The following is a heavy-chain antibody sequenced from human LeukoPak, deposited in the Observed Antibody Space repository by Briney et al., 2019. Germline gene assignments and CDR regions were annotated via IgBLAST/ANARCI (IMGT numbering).Heavy chain of an antibody. CDR3: AREKYFDPPGAFDI. Sequence: SETLSLTCTVSGGSISSYYWSWIRQPPGKGLEWIGYIYYSGSTNYNPSLKSRVTISVGTSKNQFSLKLSSVTAADTAVYYCAREKYFDPPGAFDIWGQGTMVTVSS. CDR2: IYYSGST. D-gene: IGHD3-9*01. CDR1: GGSISSYY. V-gene: IGHV4-59*01. J-gene: IGHJ3*02.